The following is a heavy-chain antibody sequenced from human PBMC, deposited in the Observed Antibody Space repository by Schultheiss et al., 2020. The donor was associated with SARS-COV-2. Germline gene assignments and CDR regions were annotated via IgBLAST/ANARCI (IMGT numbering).Heavy chain of an antibody. CDR3: ARWYSSGWYGDGDAFDI. CDR2: INPNSGGT. D-gene: IGHD6-19*01. CDR1: GYTFTSYG. Sequence: ASVKVSCKASGYTFTSYGISWVRQAPGQGLEWMGWINPNSGGTNYAQKFQGRVTMTTDTSMSTAYMELRSLRSDDTAVYYCARWYSSGWYGDGDAFDIWGQGTMVTVSS. J-gene: IGHJ3*02. V-gene: IGHV1-18*01.